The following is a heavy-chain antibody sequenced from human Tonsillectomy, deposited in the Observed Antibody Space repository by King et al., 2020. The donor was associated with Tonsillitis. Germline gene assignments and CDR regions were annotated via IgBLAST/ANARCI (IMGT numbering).Heavy chain of an antibody. D-gene: IGHD2-15*01. CDR1: GFTFSSYA. V-gene: IGHV3-23*01. CDR2: ISGSGGST. J-gene: IGHJ4*02. CDR3: AKDYEEGYCSGGSCYSY. Sequence: DVQLLESGGGLVQPGGSLRLSCAASGFTFSSYAMSWVRQAPGKGLEWVSAISGSGGSTYYADSVKGRFTISRDNSKNTLYLQMNSLRAEDTAVYYCAKDYEEGYCSGGSCYSYWGQGTLVTVSS.